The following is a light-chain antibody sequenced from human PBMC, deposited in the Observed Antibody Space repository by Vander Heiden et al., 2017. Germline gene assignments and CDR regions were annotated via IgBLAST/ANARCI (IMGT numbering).Light chain of an antibody. CDR3: QQYGSSPWT. Sequence: EIVLTQAPGTLSLCPGDRATISCRASQSISSTYLAWYQQKPGQAPRLLGYGSSNRATGIPDRFGGSGSGTVFTFTISRLEPEDFSVYYCQQYGSSPWTFGQGTKVEIK. V-gene: IGKV3-20*01. J-gene: IGKJ1*01. CDR1: QSISSTY. CDR2: GSS.